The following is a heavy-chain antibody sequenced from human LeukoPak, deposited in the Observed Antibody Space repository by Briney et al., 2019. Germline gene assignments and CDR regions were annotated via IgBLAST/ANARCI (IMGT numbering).Heavy chain of an antibody. CDR2: IYYSGST. J-gene: IGHJ6*03. D-gene: IGHD1-14*01. CDR3: ARERNVATHYYYYYMDV. Sequence: SEILSLTCTVAGASISSYYWSWIRQPPGKGRGWIRYIYYSGSTNYNPSLKSRVTISVDTSKNQFSLKLSSVTAAGTAVYYCARERNVATHYYYYYMDVWGKGTTVTVSS. V-gene: IGHV4-59*01. CDR1: GASISSYY.